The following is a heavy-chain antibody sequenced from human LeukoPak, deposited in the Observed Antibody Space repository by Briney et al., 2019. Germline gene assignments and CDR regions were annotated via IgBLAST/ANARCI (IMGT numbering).Heavy chain of an antibody. CDR2: ITPDAGRT. J-gene: IGHJ4*02. V-gene: IGHV3-23*01. CDR1: GFTFSTYG. CDR3: VQDWAWGAFGY. D-gene: IGHD7-27*01. Sequence: GGSLRLSCAASGFTFSTYGMNWVRQATGKGLEWVSGITPDAGRTYYADSVKGRFTIYRDNSKNTVYLQMNSLGAEDTAVYYCVQDWAWGAFGYWGQGTLVTVSS.